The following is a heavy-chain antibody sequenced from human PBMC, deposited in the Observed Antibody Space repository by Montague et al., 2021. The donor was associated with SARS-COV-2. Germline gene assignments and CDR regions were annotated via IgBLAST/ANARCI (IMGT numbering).Heavy chain of an antibody. CDR2: IYYSGXT. CDR3: AGHRITIFLGRMFDY. CDR1: GGSIRSSSYY. D-gene: IGHD3-9*01. Sequence: SETLSLTCTVSGGSIRSSSYYWGWIRQPPGKGLEWIGSIYYSGXTXYXXXXKXRVTISVDTSKNQFSLKLSPVTAADTAVYYCAGHRITIFLGRMFDYWGQGTLVTVAS. J-gene: IGHJ4*02. V-gene: IGHV4-39*01.